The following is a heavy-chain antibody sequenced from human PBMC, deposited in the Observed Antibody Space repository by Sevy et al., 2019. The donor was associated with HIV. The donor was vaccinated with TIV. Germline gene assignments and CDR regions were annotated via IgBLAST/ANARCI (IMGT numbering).Heavy chain of an antibody. D-gene: IGHD3-22*01. Sequence: GGSLRLSCAASGFKFSSYSMNWVRQAPGKGLEWLSYISGSGTTIYYADSVKGRFTISIDSVKNSLYLQMNSLKAEDTAVYYCARDPAYFDSSGYYDYWGQGSQVTVSS. J-gene: IGHJ4*02. CDR2: ISGSGTTI. CDR3: ARDPAYFDSSGYYDY. V-gene: IGHV3-48*01. CDR1: GFKFSSYS.